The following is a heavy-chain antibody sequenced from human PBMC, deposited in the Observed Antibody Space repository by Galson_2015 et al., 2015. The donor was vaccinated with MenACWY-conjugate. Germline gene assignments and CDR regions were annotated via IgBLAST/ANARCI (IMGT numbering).Heavy chain of an antibody. J-gene: IGHJ4*02. CDR3: TRDRRPPSAPFDY. Sequence: SVKVSCKASGYPFTAYFIHWVRQAPGQGLQWMGWIDPKSGGANYAQNFQVRVTMTRDTSISTAYMDLSSLRSDDTAVYYCTRDRRPPSAPFDYWGQGTLVTVSS. CDR1: GYPFTAYF. CDR2: IDPKSGGA. D-gene: IGHD2-2*01. V-gene: IGHV1-2*02.